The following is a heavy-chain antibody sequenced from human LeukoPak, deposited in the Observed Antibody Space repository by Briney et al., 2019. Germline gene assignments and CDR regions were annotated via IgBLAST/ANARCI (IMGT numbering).Heavy chain of an antibody. CDR3: ARVRFLAYFDY. V-gene: IGHV4-30-4*01. Sequence: SETLSLTCTVSGGSISSGDYYWSWIRQPPGKGLEWIGYIYYSGSTYYNPSLESRVTISVNTSKNQFSLKLSSVTAADTAVYYCARVRFLAYFDYWGQGTLVTVSS. D-gene: IGHD3-3*01. CDR1: GGSISSGDYY. J-gene: IGHJ4*02. CDR2: IYYSGST.